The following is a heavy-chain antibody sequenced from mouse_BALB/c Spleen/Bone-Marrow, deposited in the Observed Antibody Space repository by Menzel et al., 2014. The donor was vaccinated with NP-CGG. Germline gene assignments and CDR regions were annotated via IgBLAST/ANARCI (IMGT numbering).Heavy chain of an antibody. CDR2: IWGDGST. CDR3: AREPHYYAMDY. V-gene: IGHV2-6-7*01. Sequence: QVQLKESGPGPVAPSQSLSITCTVSGFSLTGYGVNWVRQPPGKGLEWLGMIWGDGSTDYNSALKSRLSISKDNSKSQVFLKMNSLQTDDTARYYCAREPHYYAMDYWGQGTSVTVSS. J-gene: IGHJ4*01. CDR1: GFSLTGYG.